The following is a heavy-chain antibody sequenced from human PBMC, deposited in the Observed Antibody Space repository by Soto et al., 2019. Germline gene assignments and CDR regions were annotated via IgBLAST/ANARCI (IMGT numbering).Heavy chain of an antibody. V-gene: IGHV6-1*01. J-gene: IGHJ6*02. Sequence: PSQTLSLTCAISGDSLSSSRTAWNWIRQSPSRGLEWLGRTYYRSKWYNDYALSVKSRITINPDTSKNQFSLQLSSVTPEDTAVYYCARGHLDYFYYGMDVWGQGTTVTVSS. CDR3: ARGHLDYFYYGMDV. CDR1: GDSLSSSRTA. CDR2: TYYRSKWYN.